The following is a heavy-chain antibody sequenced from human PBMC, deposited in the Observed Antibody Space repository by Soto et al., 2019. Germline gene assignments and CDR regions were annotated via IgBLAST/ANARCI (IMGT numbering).Heavy chain of an antibody. D-gene: IGHD1-26*01. Sequence: EVQLVQSGAEVKKPGESLKISCLGSGYSFISQWIGWVRQMPGKGLEWMGIIYPGDSDTRYSPSFQGQVTISADKSISTAYLQWSSLKASDTAIYYCVRRGPPDRGPFDYWGQGTLVTVSS. V-gene: IGHV5-51*03. CDR1: GYSFISQW. CDR3: VRRGPPDRGPFDY. J-gene: IGHJ4*02. CDR2: IYPGDSDT.